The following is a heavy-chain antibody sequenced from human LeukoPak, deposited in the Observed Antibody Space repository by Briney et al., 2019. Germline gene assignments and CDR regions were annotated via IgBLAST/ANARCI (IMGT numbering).Heavy chain of an antibody. J-gene: IGHJ6*03. CDR3: ARQRSGSLISHPPTYYMDV. CDR1: GYTFTGYY. Sequence: GASVKVSCMASGYTFTGYYMHWVRPAPGKGLEWMGWMNPNSGNTGYAQKFQGRVTITRNTSISTAYMELRSLRSDDTAVYYCARQRSGSLISHPPTYYMDVWGKGTTVTVSS. V-gene: IGHV1-8*03. D-gene: IGHD1-26*01. CDR2: MNPNSGNT.